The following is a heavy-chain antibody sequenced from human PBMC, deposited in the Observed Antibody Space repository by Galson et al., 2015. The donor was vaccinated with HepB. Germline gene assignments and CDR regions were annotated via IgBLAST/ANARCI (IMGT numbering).Heavy chain of an antibody. D-gene: IGHD2-2*01. CDR1: GFTFSDYY. CDR3: ASQGGSVVSSPAWN. CDR2: ISSSSSYT. Sequence: SLRLSCAASGFTFSDYYMSWIRQAPGKGLEWVSYISSSSSYTNYADSVKGRFTISRDNAKNSLYLQMNSLRAEDTAVYYCASQGGSVVSSPAWNWGLGTLVIVSS. V-gene: IGHV3-11*06. J-gene: IGHJ4*02.